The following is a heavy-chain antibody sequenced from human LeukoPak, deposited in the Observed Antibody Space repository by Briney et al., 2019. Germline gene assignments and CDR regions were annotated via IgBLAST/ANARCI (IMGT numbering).Heavy chain of an antibody. CDR1: GYTFTAYY. J-gene: IGHJ6*02. D-gene: IGHD2-15*01. V-gene: IGHV1-2*02. CDR3: AREGGYCSGGSCYSRVYYGMDV. CDR2: INPNSGGT. Sequence: GASVKLSCKASGYTFTAYYIHWVRQAPGQGLEWMGWINPNSGGTNYAQTFQGRVTMTRGTSISTAYMELRLRSDDTAVYYCAREGGYCSGGSCYSRVYYGMDVWGQGTTVTVSS.